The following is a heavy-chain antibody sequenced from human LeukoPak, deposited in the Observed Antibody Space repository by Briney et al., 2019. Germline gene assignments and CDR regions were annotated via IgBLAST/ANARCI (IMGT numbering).Heavy chain of an antibody. CDR1: GGSISSYY. D-gene: IGHD3-22*01. CDR2: IYYSGST. Sequence: KPSETLSLTCTVSGGSISSYYWSWIRQPLGKGLEWIGYIYYSGSTNYNPSLKSRVTISVDTSKNQFSLKLSSVTAADTAVYYCARDLDSSGYSDYWGQGTLVTVSS. J-gene: IGHJ4*02. CDR3: ARDLDSSGYSDY. V-gene: IGHV4-59*01.